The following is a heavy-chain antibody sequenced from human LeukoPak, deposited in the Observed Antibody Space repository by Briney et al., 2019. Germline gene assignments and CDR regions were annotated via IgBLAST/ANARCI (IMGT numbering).Heavy chain of an antibody. J-gene: IGHJ6*01. CDR1: GFTFSSYA. V-gene: IGHV3-23*01. D-gene: IGHD3-10*01. CDR3: AKDPAYYYGSGSYYQDYYYGMDV. CDR2: ISGSGGST. Sequence: PGGSLRLSCAASGFTFSSYAMSWVRQAPGKGLEWVSAISGSGGSTYYADSVKGRFTISRDNSKNTLYLQMNSLRAEDTAVYYCAKDPAYYYGSGSYYQDYYYGMDVWGQGTTVTVSS.